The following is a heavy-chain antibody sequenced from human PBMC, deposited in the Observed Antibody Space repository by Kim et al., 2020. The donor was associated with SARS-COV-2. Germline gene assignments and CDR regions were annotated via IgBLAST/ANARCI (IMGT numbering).Heavy chain of an antibody. D-gene: IGHD5-12*01. CDR2: T. V-gene: IGHV4-39*01. CDR3: ARPREWLLFDY. Sequence: TTANPSRNGRVTISVDTSKNQFSLKLSSVTAADTAVYYCARPREWLLFDYWGQGTLVTVSS. J-gene: IGHJ4*02.